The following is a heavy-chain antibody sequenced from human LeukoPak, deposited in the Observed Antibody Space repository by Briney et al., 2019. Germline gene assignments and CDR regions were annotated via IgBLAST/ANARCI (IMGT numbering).Heavy chain of an antibody. Sequence: GGSLRLSCAVSGFNFSIYWMSWVRQAPGKGLEWVANIKQDGSEKYYVDSVKGRFTISRDNAKNSLYLQMNSLRAEDTAVYHYARGGGGSDYWGQGTLVTVSS. V-gene: IGHV3-7*03. CDR1: GFNFSIYW. CDR3: ARGGGGSDY. J-gene: IGHJ4*02. CDR2: IKQDGSEK.